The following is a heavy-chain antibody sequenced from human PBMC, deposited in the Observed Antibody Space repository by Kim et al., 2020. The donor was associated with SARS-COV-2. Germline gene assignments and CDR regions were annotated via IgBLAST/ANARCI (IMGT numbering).Heavy chain of an antibody. CDR3: AKDMGRDGYNFGYYYYGMDV. J-gene: IGHJ6*02. CDR2: ISGDGGST. Sequence: GGSLRLSCAASGFTFDDYAMHWVRQAPGKGLEWVSLISGDGGSTYYADSVKGRFTISRDNSKNSLYLQMNSLRTEDTALYYCAKDMGRDGYNFGYYYYGMDVWGQGTTVTVSS. V-gene: IGHV3-43*02. D-gene: IGHD5-12*01. CDR1: GFTFDDYA.